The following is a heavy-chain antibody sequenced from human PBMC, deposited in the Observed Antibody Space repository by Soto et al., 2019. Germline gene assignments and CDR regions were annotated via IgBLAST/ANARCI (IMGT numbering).Heavy chain of an antibody. CDR2: ISYDGSNK. CDR3: ARVGQMEGEANYYYYGMDV. V-gene: IGHV3-30-3*01. CDR1: GFTFSSYA. D-gene: IGHD1-1*01. Sequence: PGGSLRLSCAASGFTFSSYAMHWVRQAPGKGLEWVAVISYDGSNKYYADSVKGRFTISRDNSKNTLYLQMNSLRAEDTAVYYCARVGQMEGEANYYYYGMDVWGQGTTVTVSS. J-gene: IGHJ6*02.